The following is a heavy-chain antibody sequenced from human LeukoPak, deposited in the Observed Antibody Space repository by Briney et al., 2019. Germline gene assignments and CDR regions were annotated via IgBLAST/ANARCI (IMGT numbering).Heavy chain of an antibody. J-gene: IGHJ6*03. Sequence: PGGSLRLSCAASGFTVSSNYMSWVRQAPGRGLEWVSAISTTGGTTYYADSVRGRFTISRDNSRNTLYLQMNSLRAEDTAIYYCAENGDRGAYCSGGTCYPYYYYYMDVWGKGTTVTISS. CDR3: AENGDRGAYCSGGTCYPYYYYYMDV. V-gene: IGHV3-23*01. D-gene: IGHD2-15*01. CDR2: ISTTGGTT. CDR1: GFTVSSNY.